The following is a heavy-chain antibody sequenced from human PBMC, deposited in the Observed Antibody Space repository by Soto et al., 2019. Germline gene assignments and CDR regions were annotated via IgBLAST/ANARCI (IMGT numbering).Heavy chain of an antibody. Sequence: GGSLRLSCAASGLTFSNYWMHWVRQAPGQGLVWVSRISNDGTITDYADSVKGRFTVARDNAKNTQSLQMDSQRSEDTAVYFCASAVDYVFWSGTTHYVMDVWGQGTTVTVSS. CDR1: GLTFSNYW. J-gene: IGHJ6*02. V-gene: IGHV3-74*01. CDR3: ASAVDYVFWSGTTHYVMDV. D-gene: IGHD3-3*01. CDR2: ISNDGTIT.